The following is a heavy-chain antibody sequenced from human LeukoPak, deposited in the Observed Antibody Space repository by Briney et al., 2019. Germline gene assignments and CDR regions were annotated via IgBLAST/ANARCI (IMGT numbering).Heavy chain of an antibody. V-gene: IGHV3-23*01. CDR1: GFTFSSYA. Sequence: GGSLRLSCAASGFTFSSYAMSWVRQAPGKGLEWVSTISGSGGSTYYADSVKGRFTISRDNSKNTLYLQMNSLRAEDTAVYYCARAHPPGYSSSWSHYYFDYWGQGTLVTVSS. D-gene: IGHD6-13*01. CDR2: ISGSGGST. CDR3: ARAHPPGYSSSWSHYYFDY. J-gene: IGHJ4*02.